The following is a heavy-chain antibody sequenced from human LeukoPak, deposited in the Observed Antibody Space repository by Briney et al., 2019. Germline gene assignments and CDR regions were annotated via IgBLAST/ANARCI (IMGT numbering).Heavy chain of an antibody. CDR1: GFTFSSYA. V-gene: IGHV3-23*01. CDR3: AKDHRAVAGPQLFDY. J-gene: IGHJ4*02. CDR2: ISGSGGST. Sequence: GGSLRLSCAASGFTFSSYAMSWVRQAPGKGLEWVSAISGSGGSTYYADSVKGRFTISRDNSKNTLYLLMNSLRAEDTAVYYCAKDHRAVAGPQLFDYWGQGTLVTVSS. D-gene: IGHD6-19*01.